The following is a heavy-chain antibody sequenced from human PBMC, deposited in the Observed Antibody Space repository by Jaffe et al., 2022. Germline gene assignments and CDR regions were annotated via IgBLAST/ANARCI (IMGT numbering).Heavy chain of an antibody. CDR2: ISRSGSTI. CDR1: RFPFSSYE. D-gene: IGHD5-12*01. Sequence: EVQLVESGGGSVQPGGSLRLSCAASRFPFSSYEMNWVRQAPGKGLEWLSKISRSGSTIYYADSVKGRFTISRDNAKNSLYLQMNSLRAEDTAVYYCARVDGYNYNYFYYYMDVWGKGTTVTVSS. J-gene: IGHJ6*03. CDR3: ARVDGYNYNYFYYYMDV. V-gene: IGHV3-48*03.